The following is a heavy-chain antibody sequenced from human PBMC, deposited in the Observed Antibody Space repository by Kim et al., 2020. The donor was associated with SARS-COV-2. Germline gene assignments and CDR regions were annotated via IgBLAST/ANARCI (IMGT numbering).Heavy chain of an antibody. CDR3: AKVVGIAAAGVNWFDP. CDR1: GFTFSSYA. J-gene: IGHJ5*02. D-gene: IGHD6-13*01. CDR2: ISGSGGST. Sequence: GGSLRLSCAASGFTFSSYAMSWVRQAPGKGLEWVSAISGSGGSTYYADSVKGRFTISRDNSKNTLYLQMNSLRAEDTAVYYCAKVVGIAAAGVNWFDPWGQGTLVTVSS. V-gene: IGHV3-23*01.